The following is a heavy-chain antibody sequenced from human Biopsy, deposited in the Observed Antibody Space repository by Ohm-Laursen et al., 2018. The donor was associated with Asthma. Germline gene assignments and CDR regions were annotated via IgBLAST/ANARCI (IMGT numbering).Heavy chain of an antibody. D-gene: IGHD5-24*01. CDR2: IYSGDNT. J-gene: IGHJ6*02. CDR1: GFSVSTKY. V-gene: IGHV3-53*01. CDR3: ARISRLGYNSLDYGMDV. Sequence: SLRLSCAAPGFSVSTKYMGWVRQAPGKGLEWVSLIYSGDNTYYADSVKGRFTISRDHSKLYLQMNNLRAEDTAVYHCARISRLGYNSLDYGMDVWGQGTTVTVSS.